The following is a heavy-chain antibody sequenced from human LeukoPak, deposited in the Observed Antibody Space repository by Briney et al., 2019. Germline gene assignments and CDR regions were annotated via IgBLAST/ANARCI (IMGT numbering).Heavy chain of an antibody. J-gene: IGHJ4*02. CDR3: ARQMDSSSNNYYAYYFDY. Sequence: ASVKVSCKTSGFSFTSYGISWVRQAPGQGLEWMGWISPYNGNTKYEQKLQGRVTMTTDTSTSTAYMELRSLRSVDTAVYYCARQMDSSSNNYYAYYFDYWGQGTLVTVSS. V-gene: IGHV1-18*01. D-gene: IGHD3-22*01. CDR1: GFSFTSYG. CDR2: ISPYNGNT.